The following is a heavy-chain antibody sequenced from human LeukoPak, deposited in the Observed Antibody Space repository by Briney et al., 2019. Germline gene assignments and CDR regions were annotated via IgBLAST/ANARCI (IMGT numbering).Heavy chain of an antibody. V-gene: IGHV1-69*01. CDR1: GGTFSSYA. D-gene: IGHD3-22*01. CDR2: IIPIFGTA. J-gene: IGHJ2*01. CDR3: ARRVSRSYYDSSGYGGWYFDL. Sequence: ASVKVSCKASGGTFSSYAISWGRQAPGQGLEWMGGIIPIFGTANYAQKFQGRVTITADESTSTAYMELSSLRSEDTAVYYCARRVSRSYYDSSGYGGWYFDLWGRGTLVTVSS.